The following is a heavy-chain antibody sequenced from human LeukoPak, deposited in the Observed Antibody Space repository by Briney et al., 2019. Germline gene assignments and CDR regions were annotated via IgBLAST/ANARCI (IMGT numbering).Heavy chain of an antibody. J-gene: IGHJ4*02. CDR2: ITDGGTT. Sequence: GGSLRLSCAASGFTFSNAWMSWVRQAPGKGLEWLGRITDGGTTDLAAPVKGRFTISRDDSKNTQYLQMISLKTEDTAVYYCTTSPLGYCTSNSCYAYFDSWGQGTLVTVSS. V-gene: IGHV3-15*01. D-gene: IGHD2-2*01. CDR1: GFTFSNAW. CDR3: TTSPLGYCTSNSCYAYFDS.